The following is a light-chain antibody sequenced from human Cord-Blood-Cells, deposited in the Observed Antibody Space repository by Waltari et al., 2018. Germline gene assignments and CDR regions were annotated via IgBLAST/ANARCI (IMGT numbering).Light chain of an antibody. Sequence: DIQMTQSPSSLSASVGDRVTITCRASQSISSYLNWYQQKLGKVPKLLIYAASSLQSGVPSRFSGSGSGTDFTLTISSLQPEDFATYYCQQSYSTPPGTFGQGTKVEIK. J-gene: IGKJ1*01. CDR3: QQSYSTPPGT. CDR1: QSISSY. CDR2: AAS. V-gene: IGKV1-39*01.